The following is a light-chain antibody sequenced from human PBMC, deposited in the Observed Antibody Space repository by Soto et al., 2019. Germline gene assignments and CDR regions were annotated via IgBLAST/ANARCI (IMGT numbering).Light chain of an antibody. CDR2: DAS. V-gene: IGKV3-11*01. CDR3: HQRQYWPPIT. Sequence: EIVLTQSPATLSLSPWEGATLSCRASQSVSSYLAWYQQKPGQAPRLLISDASNRATGTPARFSGSGSGTDSTLTISSLEPEDFAVYYCHQRQYWPPITFGQGTRLEIK. CDR1: QSVSSY. J-gene: IGKJ5*01.